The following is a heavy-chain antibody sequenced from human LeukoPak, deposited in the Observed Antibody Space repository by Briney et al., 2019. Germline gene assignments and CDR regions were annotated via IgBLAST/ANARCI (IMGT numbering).Heavy chain of an antibody. J-gene: IGHJ4*02. Sequence: SVKVSCKASGGTFSSYAISWVRQAPGQGLEWMGRIIPILGIANYAQKFQGRVTITADKSTSTAYMELSSLKSEDTAVYYCARGEWNSYCGGDCYIYPDYWGQGTLGTVSS. CDR2: IIPILGIA. CDR3: ARGEWNSYCGGDCYIYPDY. D-gene: IGHD2-21*02. CDR1: GGTFSSYA. V-gene: IGHV1-69*04.